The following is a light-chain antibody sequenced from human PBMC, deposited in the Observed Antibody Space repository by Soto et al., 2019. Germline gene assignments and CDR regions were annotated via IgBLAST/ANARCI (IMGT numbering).Light chain of an antibody. CDR2: GAS. CDR3: QQYGSSPQT. Sequence: EIVLTQSPGTLSLSPGERATLTSRASQSVSSSYLGWYQQKLGQAPRLLIYGASSRATGIPDRFSGSGSGTDFTLTISRLEPEDFAVYYCQQYGSSPQTFGQGTKVESK. V-gene: IGKV3-20*01. J-gene: IGKJ1*01. CDR1: QSVSSSY.